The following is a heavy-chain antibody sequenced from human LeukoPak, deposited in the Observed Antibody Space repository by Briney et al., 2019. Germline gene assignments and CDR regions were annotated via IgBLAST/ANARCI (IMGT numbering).Heavy chain of an antibody. CDR2: MNPNSGNT. Sequence: ASVKVSCKASGYTFTSYDINWVRQATGQGLEWMGWMNPNSGNTGYAQKFQGRVTMTRNTSISTAYMELSRLRSDDTAVYYCARNFGELLYDDAFDIWGQGTMVTVSS. J-gene: IGHJ3*02. D-gene: IGHD3-10*01. V-gene: IGHV1-8*01. CDR1: GYTFTSYD. CDR3: ARNFGELLYDDAFDI.